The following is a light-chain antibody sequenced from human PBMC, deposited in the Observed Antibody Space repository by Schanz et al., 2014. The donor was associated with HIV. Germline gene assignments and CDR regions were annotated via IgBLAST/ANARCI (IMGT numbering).Light chain of an antibody. J-gene: IGLJ2*01. CDR1: SSNIGAGFD. V-gene: IGLV1-40*01. CDR3: QSYDSSLRVVV. Sequence: QSVLTQPPSLSGAPGQWVTVSCSVGSSNIGAGFDVHWYQQLPGTAPKLLIYGDNSRPSGVPDRFSGSKSGTSASLAITGLQAEDEADYYCQSYDSSLRVVVFGGGTKLTVL. CDR2: GDN.